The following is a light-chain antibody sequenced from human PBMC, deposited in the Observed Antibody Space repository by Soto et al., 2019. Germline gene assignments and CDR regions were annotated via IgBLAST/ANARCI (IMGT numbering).Light chain of an antibody. Sequence: DIQMTQSPSSLSAYVGDRVNITCRASQSISYYLNWYQQKPGRAPNLLMYGASSLQSGVPSRFTGSGSGTEFTLTITSLQPGDFATYYCQQTYTTPLTFGGGTKVDTK. J-gene: IGKJ4*01. CDR1: QSISYY. CDR3: QQTYTTPLT. CDR2: GAS. V-gene: IGKV1-39*01.